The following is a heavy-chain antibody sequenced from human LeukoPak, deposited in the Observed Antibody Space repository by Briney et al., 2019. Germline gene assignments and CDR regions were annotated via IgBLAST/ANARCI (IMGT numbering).Heavy chain of an antibody. V-gene: IGHV4-34*01. CDR1: GGSFSGYY. J-gene: IGHJ4*02. CDR3: ARSSIQVVITTAFFDY. D-gene: IGHD3-22*01. Sequence: SETLSLTCAVYGGSFSGYYWSWLRQPPGKGLEWIGEINHSGSTNYNPSLKSRVTISVDTSKNQFSLKLSSVTAADTAVYYCARSSIQVVITTAFFDYWGQGTLVTVSS. CDR2: INHSGST.